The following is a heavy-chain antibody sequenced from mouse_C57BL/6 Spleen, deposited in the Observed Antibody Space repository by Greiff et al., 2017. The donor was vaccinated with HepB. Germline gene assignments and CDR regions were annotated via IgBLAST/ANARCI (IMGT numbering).Heavy chain of an antibody. J-gene: IGHJ1*03. D-gene: IGHD3-3*01. V-gene: IGHV1-80*01. CDR1: GYAFSSYW. Sequence: VKLQESGAELVKPGASVKISCKASGYAFSSYWMNWVKQRPGKGLEWIGQIYPGDGDTNYNGKFKGKATLTADKSSSTAYMQLSSLTSEDSAVYFCARGGRNWYFDVWGTGTTVTVSS. CDR2: IYPGDGDT. CDR3: ARGGRNWYFDV.